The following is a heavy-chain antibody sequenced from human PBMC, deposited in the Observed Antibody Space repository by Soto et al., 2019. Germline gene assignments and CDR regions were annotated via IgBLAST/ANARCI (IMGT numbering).Heavy chain of an antibody. Sequence: QLLASGGGLAQPGGSLRLSCAASGFTFRDFAMSWVRQAPGKRLEWVSSIGSDDTHYADSVEGRFTISRDNSKSTLSLQLSSLRVEDTAIYYCVKDRVDHSSVWDPFDVWGQGSMVTVSS. D-gene: IGHD2-15*01. V-gene: IGHV3-23*01. CDR2: SIGSDDT. CDR1: GFTFRDFA. J-gene: IGHJ3*01. CDR3: VKDRVDHSSVWDPFDV.